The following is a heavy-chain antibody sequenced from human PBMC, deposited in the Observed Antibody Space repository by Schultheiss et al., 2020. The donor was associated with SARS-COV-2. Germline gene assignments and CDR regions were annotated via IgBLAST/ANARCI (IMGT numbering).Heavy chain of an antibody. CDR2: IYPADSNT. V-gene: IGHV5-51*01. D-gene: IGHD3-22*01. CDR1: GYNFANFW. J-gene: IGHJ4*02. Sequence: GGSLRLSCKTSGYNFANFWVGWVRQVPGKGLEWMGIIYPADSNTKYSPSFQGQVTLSVDKSISTAYLQWSSLKASDTAMYYCARRQPYDSSGGGPDYWGQGTLVTVSS. CDR3: ARRQPYDSSGGGPDY.